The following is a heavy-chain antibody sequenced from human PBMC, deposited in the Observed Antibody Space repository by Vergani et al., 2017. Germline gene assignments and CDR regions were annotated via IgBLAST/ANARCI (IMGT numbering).Heavy chain of an antibody. CDR3: VKDLPEGLLWFGEPRGAMEV. D-gene: IGHD3-10*01. V-gene: IGHV3-64D*06. CDR1: GFTFSSYA. J-gene: IGHJ6*02. Sequence: EVQLVESGGGLVQPGGSLRLSCSASGFTFSSYAMHWVRQAPGKGLEYVSAISSNGGSTYYADSVKGRFTISRDNSKNTLYLQMSSLRAEDTAVYYCVKDLPEGLLWFGEPRGAMEVWGQGTTVTVSS. CDR2: ISSNGGST.